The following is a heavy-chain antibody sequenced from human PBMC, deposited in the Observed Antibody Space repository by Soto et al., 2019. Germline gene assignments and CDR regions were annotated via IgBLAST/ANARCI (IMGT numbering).Heavy chain of an antibody. V-gene: IGHV4-61*01. CDR1: GGSVSSGNYY. Sequence: SETLSLTCTVSGGSVSSGNYYWSWIRQPPGKGLEWIGYIYYSGSTNYNPSLKSRVTISVDTSKNQFSLKLSSVTAADTAVYYCARVWGGAFDIWGQGTMVTVSS. CDR2: IYYSGST. J-gene: IGHJ3*02. CDR3: ARVWGGAFDI. D-gene: IGHD3-10*01.